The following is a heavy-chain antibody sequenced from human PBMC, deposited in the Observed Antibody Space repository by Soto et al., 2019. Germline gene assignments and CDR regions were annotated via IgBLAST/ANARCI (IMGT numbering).Heavy chain of an antibody. J-gene: IGHJ5*02. V-gene: IGHV4-31*03. D-gene: IGHD3-22*01. CDR3: ARERVYYYDSSGYYSNWFDP. CDR1: GGSISSGGYY. Sequence: PSETLSLTCTVSGGSISSGGYYWSWIRQHPGKGLEWIGYIYYSGSTYYNPSLKSRVTISVDTSKNQFSLKLSSVTAADTAVYYCARERVYYYDSSGYYSNWFDPWGQGTLVTVSS. CDR2: IYYSGST.